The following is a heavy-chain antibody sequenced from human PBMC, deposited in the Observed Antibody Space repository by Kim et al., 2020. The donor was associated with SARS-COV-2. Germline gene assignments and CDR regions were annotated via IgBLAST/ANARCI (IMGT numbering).Heavy chain of an antibody. CDR2: ISSSSSYI. D-gene: IGHD2-15*01. CDR1: GFTFSSFS. J-gene: IGHJ4*02. V-gene: IGHV3-21*01. CDR3: AFIGGYCSGGNCQGAYDY. Sequence: GGSLRLSCAASGFTFSSFSLNWVRQAPGKGLEWVSSISSSSSYIYYADSVKGRFTISRDNAKNSLYLQMNSLRAEDTAVYYCAFIGGYCSGGNCQGAYDYWGQGTLVTVSS.